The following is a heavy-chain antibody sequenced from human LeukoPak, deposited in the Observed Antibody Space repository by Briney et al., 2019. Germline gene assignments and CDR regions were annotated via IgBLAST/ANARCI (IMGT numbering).Heavy chain of an antibody. CDR2: ISYDGSNE. J-gene: IGHJ4*02. CDR3: ARDRRYDILTGFSNFFDY. Sequence: QPGGSLRLSCAASGFSVRSNYMSWVRQAPGKGLEWVSVISYDGSNEYYADSVKGRFTISRDNSKNTVYLQMNSLRGEDTAVYYCARDRRYDILTGFSNFFDYWGQGTLVTVAS. V-gene: IGHV3-30-3*01. D-gene: IGHD3-9*01. CDR1: GFSVRSNY.